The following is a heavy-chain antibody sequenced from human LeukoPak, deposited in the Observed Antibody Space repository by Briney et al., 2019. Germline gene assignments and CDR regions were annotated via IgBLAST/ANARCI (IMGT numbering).Heavy chain of an antibody. Sequence: VASVKVSCKASGGTFSSYAISWVRQAPGQGLEGMGGIIPIFGTANYAQKFQGRVTITTDESTSTAYMELSSLRSEVTAVYYSASAIVVVTGIPGWFDPWGQGTLVTVSS. CDR3: ASAIVVVTGIPGWFDP. CDR2: IIPIFGTA. D-gene: IGHD2-21*02. V-gene: IGHV1-69*05. CDR1: GGTFSSYA. J-gene: IGHJ5*02.